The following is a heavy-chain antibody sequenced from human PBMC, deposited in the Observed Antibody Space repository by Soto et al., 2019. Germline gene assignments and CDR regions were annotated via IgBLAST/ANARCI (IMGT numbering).Heavy chain of an antibody. D-gene: IGHD3-10*01. Sequence: ASVKVSCKASGYTFTSYGISWVRQAPGQGLEWMGWISAYNGDTNYAQNLRGRVTMTTDTSTNTAYMELRSLRDDDTAVYYCARDLDGSGSYYTDYWGPGTLVTVSS. CDR1: GYTFTSYG. CDR3: ARDLDGSGSYYTDY. CDR2: ISAYNGDT. J-gene: IGHJ4*02. V-gene: IGHV1-18*01.